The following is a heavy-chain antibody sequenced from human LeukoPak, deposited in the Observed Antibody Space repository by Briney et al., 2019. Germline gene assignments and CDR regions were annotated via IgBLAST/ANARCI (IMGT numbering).Heavy chain of an antibody. CDR3: ARVGGGYLFGGVIVI. V-gene: IGHV1-18*01. CDR2: ISAYNGNT. J-gene: IGHJ4*02. D-gene: IGHD3-16*02. Sequence: ASVKVSCKASGGTFSSYGISWVRQAPGQGLEWMGWISAYNGNTNYAQKLQGRVTMTTDTSTSTAYMELRSLRSDDTAVYYCARVGGGYLFGGVIVIWGQGTLVTVSS. CDR1: GGTFSSYG.